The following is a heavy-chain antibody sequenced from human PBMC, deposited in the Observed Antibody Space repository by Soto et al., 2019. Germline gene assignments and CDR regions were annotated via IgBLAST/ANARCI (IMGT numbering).Heavy chain of an antibody. Sequence: GVSLRLSCAASGFTFSSYGMHWVRQAPGKGLEWVAVISYDGSNKYYADSVRGRFTISRDNSKNTLYLQMNSLRAEDTAVYYCAKDSYYYDSSASDAFDIWGQGKMGTV. D-gene: IGHD3-22*01. V-gene: IGHV3-30*18. CDR3: AKDSYYYDSSASDAFDI. CDR2: ISYDGSNK. J-gene: IGHJ3*02. CDR1: GFTFSSYG.